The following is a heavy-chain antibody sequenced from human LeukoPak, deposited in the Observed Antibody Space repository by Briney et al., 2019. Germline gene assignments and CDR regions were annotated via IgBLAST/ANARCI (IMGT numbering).Heavy chain of an antibody. Sequence: PSETLSLTCAVYGWSFSDYYLSWIRQPPGKGLEWIGQINHSGSTNYNPSLKCRVTISVDTSKNQFSLKLSSVTAADTAVYYCARVPIRSYDPFDYWGQGTLVTVSS. CDR2: INHSGST. CDR1: GWSFSDYY. J-gene: IGHJ4*02. D-gene: IGHD1-26*01. V-gene: IGHV4-34*01. CDR3: ARVPIRSYDPFDY.